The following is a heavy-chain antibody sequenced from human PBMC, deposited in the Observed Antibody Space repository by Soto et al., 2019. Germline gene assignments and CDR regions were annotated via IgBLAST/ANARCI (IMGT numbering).Heavy chain of an antibody. CDR3: ARAEWLHYFGP. V-gene: IGHV4-34*01. CDR1: GGSFSGYF. J-gene: IGHJ5*02. Sequence: PSETLSLTCAVDGGSFSGYFWSWIRQPPGKGLEWIGEINLSGTSDYKPSLKSRVIISADKSKNEFYLTLTSVTAADTAVYYCARAEWLHYFGPWGQGTLVTVSS. D-gene: IGHD3-3*01. CDR2: INLSGTS.